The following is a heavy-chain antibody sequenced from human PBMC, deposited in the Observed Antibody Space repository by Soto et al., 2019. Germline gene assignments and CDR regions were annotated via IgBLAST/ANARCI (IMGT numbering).Heavy chain of an antibody. Sequence: QVQLVESGGGVVQPGRSLRLSCAASGFTLSSYSMHWVRQAPGKGLDWVAAMSYDGSSKYFADSVKGRFTISRDNSKNTLSLQMNSLGAEDSAVYYCARGRSVRNHDDFEYWGQGTLVTVSS. CDR2: MSYDGSSK. CDR3: ARGRSVRNHDDFEY. CDR1: GFTLSSYS. D-gene: IGHD3-3*01. V-gene: IGHV3-30-3*01. J-gene: IGHJ4*02.